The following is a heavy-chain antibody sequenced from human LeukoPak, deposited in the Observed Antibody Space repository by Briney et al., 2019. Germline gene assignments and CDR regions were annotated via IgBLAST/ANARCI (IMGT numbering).Heavy chain of an antibody. CDR3: ARPGRGPFDY. V-gene: IGHV4-39*01. CDR1: GGSISSSSYY. J-gene: IGHJ4*02. CDR2: IYYSGST. Sequence: PSETLSLTCTVSGGSISSSSYYWGWIRQPPGKGLEWIGSIYYSGSTYYNPSLKSRVTISVDTSKDQFSLKLSSVTAADTAVYYCARPGRGPFDYWGQGTLVTVSS.